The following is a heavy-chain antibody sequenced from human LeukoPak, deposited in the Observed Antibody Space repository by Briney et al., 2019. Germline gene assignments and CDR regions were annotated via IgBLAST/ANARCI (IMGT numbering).Heavy chain of an antibody. CDR3: ARLRPLWPFDY. V-gene: IGHV4-34*01. Sequence: SETLSLTCAVYGGSFSGYYWSWIRQPPGKGLEWIGEINHSGSTNYNPSLKSRVTISVDTSKNQFSLKLSSVTAADTAVYYCARLRPLWPFDYWGQGTLVTVSS. CDR2: INHSGST. D-gene: IGHD3-10*01. J-gene: IGHJ4*02. CDR1: GGSFSGYY.